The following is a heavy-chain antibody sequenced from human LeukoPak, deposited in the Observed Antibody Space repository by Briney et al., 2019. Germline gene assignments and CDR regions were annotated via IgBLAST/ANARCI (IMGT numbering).Heavy chain of an antibody. J-gene: IGHJ4*02. Sequence: GGSLRLSCAASGFTFSSYGMHWVRQAPGKGLEWVAVIWYDGSNKYYADCVKGRFTISRDNSKNTLYLQMNSLRAEDTAVYYCARDQGIAVAGSYFDYWGQGTLVTDSS. CDR3: ARDQGIAVAGSYFDY. D-gene: IGHD6-19*01. CDR1: GFTFSSYG. V-gene: IGHV3-33*01. CDR2: IWYDGSNK.